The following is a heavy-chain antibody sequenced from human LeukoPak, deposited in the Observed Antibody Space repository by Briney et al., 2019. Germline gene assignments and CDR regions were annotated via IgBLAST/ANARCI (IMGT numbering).Heavy chain of an antibody. Sequence: GGSLRLSCAASGFTFSRYSMNWVRQAPGKGLEWVSYISSSSSTIYYADSVKGRFTISRDNAKNSLYLQMNSLRAEDTAVYYCARGGPRIALVYWGQGTLVTVSS. V-gene: IGHV3-48*01. CDR3: ARGGPRIALVY. CDR2: ISSSSSTI. J-gene: IGHJ4*02. D-gene: IGHD6-13*01. CDR1: GFTFSRYS.